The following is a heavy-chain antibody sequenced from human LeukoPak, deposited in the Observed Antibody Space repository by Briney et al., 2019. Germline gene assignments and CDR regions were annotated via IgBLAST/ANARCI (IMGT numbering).Heavy chain of an antibody. CDR3: ARESDRYCSGGSCYGRAFDI. CDR1: GFTFSSYD. Sequence: PGGSLRLSCAASGFTFSSYDMHWVRQATGKGLEWVSAIGTAGDTYYPGSVKGRFTISRENAKNSLYLQMNSLRAGDTAVYYCARESDRYCSGGSCYGRAFDIWGQGTMVTVSS. CDR2: IGTAGDT. D-gene: IGHD2-15*01. V-gene: IGHV3-13*01. J-gene: IGHJ3*02.